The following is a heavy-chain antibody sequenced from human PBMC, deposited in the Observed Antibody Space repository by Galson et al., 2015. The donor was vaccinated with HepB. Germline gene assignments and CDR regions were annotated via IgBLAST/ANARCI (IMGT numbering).Heavy chain of an antibody. CDR3: ARETLTYYYDSSGYSPRTLGY. CDR2: ISAYNGNT. D-gene: IGHD3-22*01. J-gene: IGHJ4*02. CDR1: GSTFTSYG. Sequence: QSGAEVKKPGASVKVSCKASGSTFTSYGISWVRQAPGQGLEWMGWISAYNGNTNYAQKLQGRVTMTTDTSTSTAYMELRSLRSDDTAVYYCARETLTYYYDSSGYSPRTLGYWGQGTLVTVSS. V-gene: IGHV1-18*04.